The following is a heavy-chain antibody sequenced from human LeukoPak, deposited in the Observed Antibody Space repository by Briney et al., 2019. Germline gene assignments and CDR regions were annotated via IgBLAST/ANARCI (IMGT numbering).Heavy chain of an antibody. V-gene: IGHV3-21*04. J-gene: IGHJ6*02. CDR2: ISSSSSYI. CDR1: GFTFSSYS. D-gene: IGHD1-1*01. Sequence: GGSLRLSCAASGFTFSSYSMNWVRQAPGKGLEWVSSISSSSSYIYYADSVKGRFTISRDNAKNSLYLQMNSLRAEDTAVYYCASGELENYYYYGMDVWGQGTTVTVSS. CDR3: ASGELENYYYYGMDV.